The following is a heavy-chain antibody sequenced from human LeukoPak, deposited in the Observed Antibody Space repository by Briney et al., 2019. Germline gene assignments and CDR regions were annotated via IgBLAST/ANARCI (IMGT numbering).Heavy chain of an antibody. CDR3: ASRPLRRGYDNYYFDY. CDR2: IIPIFGTA. J-gene: IGHJ4*02. D-gene: IGHD5-12*01. V-gene: IGHV1-69*05. CDR1: GGTFSSYA. Sequence: SVKVSCKASGGTFSSYAISWVRQAPGQGLEWMGGIIPIFGTANYAQKFQGRVTITTDESTSTAYMELSSLRSEDTAVYYCASRPLRRGYDNYYFDYWGQGTLVTVSS.